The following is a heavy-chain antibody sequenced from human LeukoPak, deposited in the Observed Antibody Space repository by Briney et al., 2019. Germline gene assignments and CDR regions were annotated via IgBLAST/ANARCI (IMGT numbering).Heavy chain of an antibody. CDR3: ARVDY. J-gene: IGHJ4*02. Sequence: PGGSLRLSCAASGFTFSSYGMHWVRQAPGKGLEWVSSISDSSSDIYYADSVKGRFTISRDNAKNSLYLQMNSLRAEDTAVYYCARVDYWGQGTLVTVSS. CDR2: ISDSSSDI. CDR1: GFTFSSYG. V-gene: IGHV3-21*01.